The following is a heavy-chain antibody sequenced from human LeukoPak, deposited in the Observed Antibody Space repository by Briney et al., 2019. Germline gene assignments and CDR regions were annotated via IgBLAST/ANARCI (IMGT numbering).Heavy chain of an antibody. CDR3: AKDLLVYYCDSSGPDY. D-gene: IGHD3-22*01. J-gene: IGHJ4*02. Sequence: GGSLRLSCAASGFTFSSYAMSSVRQAPGKGLEWVSAISGSGGSTYYADSVKGRFTISRDNSKNTLYLQMNSLRAEDTSVYYCAKDLLVYYCDSSGPDYWGQGTLVTVSS. CDR1: GFTFSSYA. CDR2: ISGSGGST. V-gene: IGHV3-23*01.